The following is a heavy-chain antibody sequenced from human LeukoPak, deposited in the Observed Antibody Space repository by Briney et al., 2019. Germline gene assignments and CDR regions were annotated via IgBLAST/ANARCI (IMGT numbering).Heavy chain of an antibody. CDR2: IYYSGST. Sequence: SETLSLTCTVSGVSISSYYWSWIRQPPGKGLEWIGYIYYSGSTNYNPSLKSRVTISVDTSKNQFSLKLSSVTAADTAVYYCARELGPGRYCSSTSCSGWYFDLWGRGTLVTVSS. J-gene: IGHJ2*01. D-gene: IGHD2-2*01. CDR1: GVSISSYY. CDR3: ARELGPGRYCSSTSCSGWYFDL. V-gene: IGHV4-59*01.